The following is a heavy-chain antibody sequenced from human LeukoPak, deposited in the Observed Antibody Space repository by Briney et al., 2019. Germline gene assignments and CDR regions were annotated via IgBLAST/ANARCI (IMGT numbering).Heavy chain of an antibody. CDR3: ARAGLATSYYYYMDV. CDR1: GVSISSYY. D-gene: IGHD1-1*01. J-gene: IGHJ6*03. V-gene: IGHV4-4*09. CDR2: IYTSGSS. Sequence: SETLSLTCTVSGVSISSYYWTWIRQPPGKGLEWIGYIYTSGSSNYNPSLKSRVTISVDTSKNQFSLKLSSVTAADTAVYYCARAGLATSYYYYMDVWGKGTTVTVSS.